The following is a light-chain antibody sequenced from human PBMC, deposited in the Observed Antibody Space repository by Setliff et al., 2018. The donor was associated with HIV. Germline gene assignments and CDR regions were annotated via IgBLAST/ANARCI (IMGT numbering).Light chain of an antibody. J-gene: IGLJ2*01. CDR1: SSDVGGYNY. V-gene: IGLV2-11*01. CDR2: DVS. CDR3: CSYAGSYF. Sequence: QSALTQPRSVSGSPGQSVTISCTGTSSDVGGYNYVSWYQQHPGKAPKLMIYDVSKRPSGVPDRFSGSKSGNTASLTISGLQAEDEADYYCCSYAGSYFFGGGTKVT.